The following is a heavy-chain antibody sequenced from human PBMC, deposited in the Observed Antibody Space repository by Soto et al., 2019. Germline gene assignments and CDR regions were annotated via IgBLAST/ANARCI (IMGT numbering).Heavy chain of an antibody. J-gene: IGHJ4*02. CDR1: GGSITTAGYS. D-gene: IGHD2-21*02. CDR2: IYHTGST. CDR3: ASELRICDYYFDS. V-gene: IGHV4-30-2*01. Sequence: SQTLSLTCTVSGGSITTAGYSWSWIRQPPGKGLEWIGYIYHTGSTYYNPSLKSRFTISIDRSKNQFSLNLSSMTAPAPAVYYCASELRICDYYFDSWGQGTLVTVSS.